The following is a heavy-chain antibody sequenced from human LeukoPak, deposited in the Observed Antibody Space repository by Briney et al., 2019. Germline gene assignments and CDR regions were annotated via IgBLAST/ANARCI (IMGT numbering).Heavy chain of an antibody. CDR1: GFTFDDYG. CDR3: AKLSDYYDSSGYYRYFDY. D-gene: IGHD3-22*01. V-gene: IGHV3-23*01. Sequence: GGSLRLSCAASGFTFDDYGMSWVRQAPGKGLEWVSAISGSGGSTYYADSVKGRFTISRDNSKNTLYLQMNSLRAEDTAVYYCAKLSDYYDSSGYYRYFDYWGQGTLVTVSS. J-gene: IGHJ4*02. CDR2: ISGSGGST.